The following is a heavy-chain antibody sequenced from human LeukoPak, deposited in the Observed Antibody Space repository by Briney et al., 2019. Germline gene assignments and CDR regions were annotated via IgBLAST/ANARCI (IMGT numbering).Heavy chain of an antibody. J-gene: IGHJ4*02. CDR2: IRFDGSNK. CDR1: EFTFNIYA. Sequence: GGSLRLSCAASEFTFNIYALHWVRQAPGKGLEWVTFIRFDGSNKNYADSVKGRFTISRDNSKNTLFLQMNTLRAEDTALYYCAKGNDYGGNSGLSHYFDYWGQGTLVTVSS. CDR3: AKGNDYGGNSGLSHYFDY. V-gene: IGHV3-30*02. D-gene: IGHD4-23*01.